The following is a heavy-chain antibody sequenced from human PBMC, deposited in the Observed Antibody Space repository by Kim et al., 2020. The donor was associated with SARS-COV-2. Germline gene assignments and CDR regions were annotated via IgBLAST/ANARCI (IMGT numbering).Heavy chain of an antibody. D-gene: IGHD3-22*01. J-gene: IGHJ4*02. Sequence: SVKGRFTISRDNSKNTLYLQMNSLRAEDTAVYYCAKVGMDYYDSSGYFDYWGQGTLVTVSS. CDR3: AKVGMDYYDSSGYFDY. V-gene: IGHV3-30*02.